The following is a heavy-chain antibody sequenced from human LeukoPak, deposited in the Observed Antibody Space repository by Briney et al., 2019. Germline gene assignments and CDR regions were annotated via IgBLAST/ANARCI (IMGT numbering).Heavy chain of an antibody. CDR3: ARDGSSSWRDFDY. V-gene: IGHV3-48*02. CDR1: RFTFSSYW. CDR2: ISSSSSTI. J-gene: IGHJ4*02. D-gene: IGHD6-13*01. Sequence: GGSLRLSCEGSRFTFSSYWMNWVRQAPGKGLEWVSYISSSSSTIYYADSVQGRFTISRDNAKNSLYLQMNSLRDEDTAVYYCARDGSSSWRDFDYWGQGTLVTVSS.